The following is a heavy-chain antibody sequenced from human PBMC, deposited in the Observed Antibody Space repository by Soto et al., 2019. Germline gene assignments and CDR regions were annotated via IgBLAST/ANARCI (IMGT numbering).Heavy chain of an antibody. Sequence: QVQLVQSGAEVKKPGASVKVSCKASGYTFTSYDINWVRQATGQGLEWMGWMNPKSGNTGYAQKFQGRVTMTRNTSISTAYMELSSLRSEDTAVYYCARGRPITIFGVVIPDPGMDVWGQGTTVTVSS. D-gene: IGHD3-3*01. CDR1: GYTFTSYD. V-gene: IGHV1-8*01. CDR2: MNPKSGNT. J-gene: IGHJ6*02. CDR3: ARGRPITIFGVVIPDPGMDV.